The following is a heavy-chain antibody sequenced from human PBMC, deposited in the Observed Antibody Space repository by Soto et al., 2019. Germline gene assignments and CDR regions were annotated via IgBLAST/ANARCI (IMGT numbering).Heavy chain of an antibody. V-gene: IGHV5-10-1*01. J-gene: IGHJ6*02. CDR2: IDPIDSKT. CDR1: GYNFDTYW. Sequence: GESLKISCKGSGYNFDTYWINWVRQTPGKGLEWMGRIDPIDSKTKYSPSLEGHITISVDKSISTTYLQWSSLKASDTAIYYCARRIAAAGGYYYYAFDVWGQGTAVTVSS. D-gene: IGHD6-13*01. CDR3: ARRIAAAGGYYYYAFDV.